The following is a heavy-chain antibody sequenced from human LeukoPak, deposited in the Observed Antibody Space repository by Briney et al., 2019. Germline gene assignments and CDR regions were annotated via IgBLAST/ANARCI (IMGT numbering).Heavy chain of an antibody. CDR2: INPGGDNT. Sequence: ASVKVSCKASGYTFTNYYIHWVRQAPGQGLEWMGLINPGGDNTDYAQNFQGRVTMARDTSTSTVYMGLSSLRSEDTAVYYCARIRDGYNDAYDIWGQGTMVTVSS. CDR1: GYTFTNYY. V-gene: IGHV1-46*01. CDR3: ARIRDGYNDAYDI. D-gene: IGHD5-24*01. J-gene: IGHJ3*02.